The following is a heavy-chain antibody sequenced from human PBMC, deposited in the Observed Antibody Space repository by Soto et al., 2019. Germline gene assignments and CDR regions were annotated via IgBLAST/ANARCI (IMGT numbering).Heavy chain of an antibody. CDR3: ARGDCVGGPCYSLAGSFYYYMDV. D-gene: IGHD2-15*01. V-gene: IGHV3-74*01. J-gene: IGHJ6*03. CDR2: INSDGSVS. CDR1: GFTFSNYW. Sequence: EVQLVESGGGLVQPGGSLRLSCAASGFTFSNYWMYWVRQAPGKGLVWVSRINSDGSVSSYADSVKGRLTISRDNVKNTLYLQMNSLRAEETAVYYCARGDCVGGPCYSLAGSFYYYMDVWGKATTVTVS.